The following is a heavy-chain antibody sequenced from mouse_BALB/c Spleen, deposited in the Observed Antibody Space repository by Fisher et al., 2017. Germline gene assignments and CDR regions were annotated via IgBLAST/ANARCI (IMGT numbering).Heavy chain of an antibody. V-gene: IGHV5-6-2*01. CDR3: ARRGGEGYYAMDY. J-gene: IGHJ4*01. Sequence: RFTISRDNAKNTLYLQMSSLKSEDTALYYCARRGGEGYYAMDYWGQGTSVTVSS. D-gene: IGHD2-13*01.